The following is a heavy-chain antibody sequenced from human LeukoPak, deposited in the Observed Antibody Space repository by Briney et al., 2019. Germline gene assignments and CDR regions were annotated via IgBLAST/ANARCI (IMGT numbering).Heavy chain of an antibody. D-gene: IGHD3-10*01. J-gene: IGHJ6*02. CDR3: ARGVYGSGSYYPTYYYYYYGMDV. CDR1: GGSFSVYY. V-gene: IGHV4-34*01. CDR2: INHSGST. Sequence: SETLSLTCAVYGGSFSVYYWSWIRQPPGKGLEWIGEINHSGSTNYNPSLKSRVTISVDTSKNQFSLKLSSVTAADTAVYYCARGVYGSGSYYPTYYYYYYGMDVWGQGTTVTVSS.